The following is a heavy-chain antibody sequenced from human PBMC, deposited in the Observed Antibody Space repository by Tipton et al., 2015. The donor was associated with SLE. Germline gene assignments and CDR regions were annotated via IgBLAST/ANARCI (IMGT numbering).Heavy chain of an antibody. J-gene: IGHJ4*02. D-gene: IGHD2-21*01. V-gene: IGHV1-2*02. CDR1: GYTFTDYY. CDR3: ATGQFHEASGGDYGAARGTVGF. CDR2: INPNSGGT. Sequence: QLVQSGAEVTKPGASVKVSCKASGYTFTDYYVYWVRQAPGQGLEWMGWINPNSGGTNCAQKFQGRVTLTRDTSISTAYMELSSLRSDGRALYFCATGQFHEASGGDYGAARGTVGFWGQGSLVTVSS.